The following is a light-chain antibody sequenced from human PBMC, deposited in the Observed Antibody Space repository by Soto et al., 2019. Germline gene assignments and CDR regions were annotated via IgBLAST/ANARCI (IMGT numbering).Light chain of an antibody. Sequence: QSALTQPASVSGSPGQSITISCTGTSSDVGGYNYVSWYQQHPGKAPKLMIYDVSNRPSGVSNRFSGSKSGNTASLTISGFHAEDEADYYCSSYTSSSSDVFGTVTKLTVL. CDR2: DVS. V-gene: IGLV2-14*01. J-gene: IGLJ1*01. CDR3: SSYTSSSSDV. CDR1: SSDVGGYNY.